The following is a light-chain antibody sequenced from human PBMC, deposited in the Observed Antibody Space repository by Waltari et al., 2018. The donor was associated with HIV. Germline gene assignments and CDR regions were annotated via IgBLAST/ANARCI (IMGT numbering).Light chain of an antibody. V-gene: IGLV3-19*01. Sequence: SSEVTQDPTVSVALGQTVRITCQGDSLRNYFPSWYQQKPGQAPVLVIYGENNRPSGIPDRFSGSTSGNTASLTITGAQAEDEADYYCNSRDSSGNHVVFGGGTKLTVL. CDR1: SLRNYF. J-gene: IGLJ2*01. CDR3: NSRDSSGNHVV. CDR2: GEN.